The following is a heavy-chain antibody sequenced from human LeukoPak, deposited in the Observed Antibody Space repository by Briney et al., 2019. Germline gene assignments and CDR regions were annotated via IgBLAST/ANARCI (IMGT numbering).Heavy chain of an antibody. J-gene: IGHJ3*02. V-gene: IGHV3-53*01. CDR2: IYSGGST. D-gene: IGHD3-10*01. CDR3: ARSNDYYGSGSYAFDI. Sequence: PGGSLRLSCAASGFTVSSNYMSRVRQAPGKGLEWVSVIYSGGSTYYADSVKGRLTISRDNSKNTLYLQMNSLRAEDTAVYYCARSNDYYGSGSYAFDIWGQGTMVTVSS. CDR1: GFTVSSNY.